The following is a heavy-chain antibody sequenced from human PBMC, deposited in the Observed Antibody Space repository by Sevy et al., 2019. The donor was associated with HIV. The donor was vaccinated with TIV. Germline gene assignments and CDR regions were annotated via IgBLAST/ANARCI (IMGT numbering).Heavy chain of an antibody. CDR2: IFYSGST. D-gene: IGHD3-10*01. J-gene: IGHJ5*02. CDR3: ARCGSGSYSLRFLDP. V-gene: IGHV4-59*01. CDR1: GGSISSYY. Sequence: SETLSLTCTVSGGSISSYYWSWIRQPPGKGLEWIGYIFYSGSTNYNPSLKSRVTISVDTPKNQFSLKLSSVTAADTAVYYCARCGSGSYSLRFLDPWGQGTLVTVSS.